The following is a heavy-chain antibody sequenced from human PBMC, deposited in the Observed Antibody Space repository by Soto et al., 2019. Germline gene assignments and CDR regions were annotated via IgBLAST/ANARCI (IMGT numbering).Heavy chain of an antibody. CDR2: LKQDGSEK. J-gene: IGHJ4*02. CDR1: GFTFSSYW. V-gene: IGHV3-7*01. CDR3: ARDRAMDDY. Sequence: EVQLVESGGGLVQPGGSLRLSCAASGFTFSSYWMNWVRQAPGKGLEWVANLKQDGSEKNYVDSVKGRFTISRDNARNSLSLQMNSLRAEDTAVYYCARDRAMDDYWGQGTLVTVSS.